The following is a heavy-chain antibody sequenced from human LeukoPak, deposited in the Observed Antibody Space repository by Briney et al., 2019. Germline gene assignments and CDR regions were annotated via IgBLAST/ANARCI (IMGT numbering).Heavy chain of an antibody. CDR2: INHSGST. Sequence: SETLSLTCAVYGGSFSGYYWSWIRQPPGKGLEWIGEINHSGSTNYNPSLKSRVTMSVDTSKNQFSLKLSSVTAADTAVYYCARSPYRYYFDYWGQGTLVTVSS. V-gene: IGHV4-34*01. CDR3: ARSPYRYYFDY. J-gene: IGHJ4*02. D-gene: IGHD2-15*01. CDR1: GGSFSGYY.